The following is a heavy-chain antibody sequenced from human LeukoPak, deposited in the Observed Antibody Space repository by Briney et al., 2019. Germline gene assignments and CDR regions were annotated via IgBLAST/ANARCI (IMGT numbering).Heavy chain of an antibody. CDR2: IGNTET. Sequence: GGSLRLSCATSGFPFETNAMSWVRQAPGKGLEWVATIGNTETFYADSVTGRFTISRDNSKNTVNLQMNRLRVEGTAIYYCAKDWIQFNRVFDCFDSWGQGTLVTVSS. CDR3: AKDWIQFNRVFDCFDS. J-gene: IGHJ4*02. CDR1: GFPFETNA. V-gene: IGHV3-23*01. D-gene: IGHD5-18*01.